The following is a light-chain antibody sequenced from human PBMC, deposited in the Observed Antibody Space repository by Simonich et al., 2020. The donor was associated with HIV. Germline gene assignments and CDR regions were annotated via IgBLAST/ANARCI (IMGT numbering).Light chain of an antibody. CDR3: QESYSSLYT. J-gene: IGKJ2*01. Sequence: EIVMTQSPATLSVSPGERAPLSCRASQSVSSNLAGYQHKPGQAPRRLIYGASTRATGIPARFSGSGSGTEFTLTISGMQSEDFATYYCQESYSSLYTFGQGTKLEIK. CDR1: QSVSSN. V-gene: IGKV3-15*01. CDR2: GAS.